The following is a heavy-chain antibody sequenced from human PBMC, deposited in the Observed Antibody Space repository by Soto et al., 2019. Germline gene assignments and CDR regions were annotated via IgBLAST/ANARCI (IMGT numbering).Heavy chain of an antibody. D-gene: IGHD3-22*01. Sequence: ASVKVSCKASGYTFTGYYMHWVRQAPGQGLEWMGWINPNSGGTNYAQKFQGRVPMTRDTYISTAYMELSRLRSDDTAVYYCARDKTSDYYDSRGQNDACDIWGQGKMVTVSS. CDR3: ARDKTSDYYDSRGQNDACDI. CDR1: GYTFTGYY. CDR2: INPNSGGT. J-gene: IGHJ3*02. V-gene: IGHV1-2*02.